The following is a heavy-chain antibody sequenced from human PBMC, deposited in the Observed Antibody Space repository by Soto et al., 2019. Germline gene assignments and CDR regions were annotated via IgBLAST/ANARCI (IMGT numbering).Heavy chain of an antibody. CDR2: IIPIFSTA. J-gene: IGHJ5*02. CDR3: ARGGSSSSVNWFDP. D-gene: IGHD6-6*01. Sequence: QVQLVQSGAEVKKPGSSVKVSCKASGGTFSSYAISWVRQAPGQGLEWMGGIIPIFSTANYAQNFQGRVTITADKSTSTAYLELSSLRSDDTAVYYCARGGSSSSVNWFDPCGQRTLVTVSS. V-gene: IGHV1-69*06. CDR1: GGTFSSYA.